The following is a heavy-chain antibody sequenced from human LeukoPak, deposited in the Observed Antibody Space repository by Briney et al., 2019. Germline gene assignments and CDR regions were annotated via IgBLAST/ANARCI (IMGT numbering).Heavy chain of an antibody. V-gene: IGHV4-59*01. J-gene: IGHJ4*02. Sequence: SETLSLTCTVSGGSISSYYWGRIRQPPGKGLEWIGYIYYSGSTNYNPSLKSRVTISVDTSKNQFSLKLSSVTAADTAVYYCARGGALAEAGPLSPFDYWGQGTLVTVSS. CDR2: IYYSGST. D-gene: IGHD6-13*01. CDR1: GGSISSYY. CDR3: ARGGALAEAGPLSPFDY.